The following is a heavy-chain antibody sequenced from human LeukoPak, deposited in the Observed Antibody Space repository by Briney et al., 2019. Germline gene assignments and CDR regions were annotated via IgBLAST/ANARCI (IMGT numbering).Heavy chain of an antibody. Sequence: GGSLRLSCAASGFTFSSYAMSWVRQAPGKGLEWVSYISSSGSTIYYADSVKGRFTISRDNAKNSLYLQMNSLRAEDTAVYYCARDRTVTLEGIDYWGQGTLVTVSS. CDR1: GFTFSSYA. J-gene: IGHJ4*02. V-gene: IGHV3-48*04. CDR3: ARDRTVTLEGIDY. D-gene: IGHD4-17*01. CDR2: ISSSGSTI.